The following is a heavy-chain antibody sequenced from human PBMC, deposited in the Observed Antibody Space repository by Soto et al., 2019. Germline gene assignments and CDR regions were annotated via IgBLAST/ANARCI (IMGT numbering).Heavy chain of an antibody. D-gene: IGHD6-25*01. CDR3: ARDIGPRVGYTANDP. J-gene: IGHJ5*02. CDR2: IYRGGST. Sequence: SGFTVSSNYMSWVRQAPGKGLEWVSVIYRGGSTYYADSVKGRFTISRDSSKNTLYLQVNSLRAEDTAVYYCARDIGPRVGYTANDPWGQGTLVTVSS. V-gene: IGHV3-66*01. CDR1: GFTVSSNY.